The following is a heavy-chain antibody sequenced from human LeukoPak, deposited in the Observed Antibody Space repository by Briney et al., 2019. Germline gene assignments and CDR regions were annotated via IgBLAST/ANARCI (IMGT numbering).Heavy chain of an antibody. V-gene: IGHV3-33*01. CDR2: IWYDGSNK. D-gene: IGHD6-19*01. CDR3: AREVAGTAVD. Sequence: PGGPLKLSWEPPGFPFISNAMTGARQAPAKGLEWVAVIWYDGSNKYYADSVKGRFTISRDNSKNTLYLQMNSLRAEDTAVYYCAREVAGTAVDWGQGTLVTVSS. CDR1: GFPFISNA. J-gene: IGHJ4*02.